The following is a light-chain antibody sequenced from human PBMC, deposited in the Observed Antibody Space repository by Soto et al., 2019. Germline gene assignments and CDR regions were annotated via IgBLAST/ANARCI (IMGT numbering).Light chain of an antibody. Sequence: AIRMTHSPSSLSASTGDIVTITCRASQGISSYLAWYQQKPGKAPKLLIYAASTLQSGVPSRFSGSGSGTDFTLTISCLQSEDFATYYCQQYYSYPLTVGGGTKVDIK. CDR3: QQYYSYPLT. CDR1: QGISSY. V-gene: IGKV1-8*01. CDR2: AAS. J-gene: IGKJ4*01.